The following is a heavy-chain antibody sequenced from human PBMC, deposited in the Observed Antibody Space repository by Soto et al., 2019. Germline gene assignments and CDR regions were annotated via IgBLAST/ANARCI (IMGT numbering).Heavy chain of an antibody. V-gene: IGHV3-30-3*01. Sequence: QVQLVESGGGVVQPGRSLRLSCAASGFTFSSYAMHWVRQAPGKGLEWVAVISYDGSNKYYADSVKGRFTISRDNSKNTLCLQMNSLRAEDTAVYYCARDYYGSGSYAVMDVWGQGTTVTVSS. CDR2: ISYDGSNK. CDR1: GFTFSSYA. J-gene: IGHJ6*02. CDR3: ARDYYGSGSYAVMDV. D-gene: IGHD3-10*01.